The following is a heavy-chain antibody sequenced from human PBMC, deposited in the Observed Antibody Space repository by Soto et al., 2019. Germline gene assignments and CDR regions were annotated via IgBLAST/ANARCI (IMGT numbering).Heavy chain of an antibody. CDR1: GGTFSSYA. D-gene: IGHD3-3*01. CDR3: ATSTYDDFWSGSF. CDR2: VIPIFGTA. V-gene: IGHV1-69*13. Sequence: SVKVSCKASGGTFSSYAISWVRQAPGQGLEWMGGVIPIFGTANYAQKFQGRVTITADESTSTAYMELSRLSSNDTAVYFCATSTYDDFWSGSFWGQGTLVTVSS. J-gene: IGHJ4*02.